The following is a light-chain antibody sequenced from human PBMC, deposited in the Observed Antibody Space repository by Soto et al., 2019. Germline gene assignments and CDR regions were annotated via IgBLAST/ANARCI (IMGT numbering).Light chain of an antibody. CDR3: QQRSNWPHSIT. V-gene: IGKV3D-20*02. Sequence: EFVLTQSPGTLSLSPGERATLSCRASQTVRNNYLAWYQQKPGQAPRLLIYDASSRATGIPDRFSGGGSGTDFTLTISRLEPEDFAVYYCQQRSNWPHSITFGQGTRLEI. CDR2: DAS. CDR1: QTVRNNY. J-gene: IGKJ5*01.